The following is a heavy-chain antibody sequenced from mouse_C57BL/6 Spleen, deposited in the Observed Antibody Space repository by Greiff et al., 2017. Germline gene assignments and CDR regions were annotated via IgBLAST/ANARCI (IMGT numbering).Heavy chain of an antibody. J-gene: IGHJ2*01. Sequence: QVQLKQSGPELVKPGASVKISCKASGYAFSSSWMNWVKQRPGQGLEWIGRIYPGDGDTNYNGKFKGKATLTADKSSSTAYMQLSSLTSEDSAVYFLARGPGTDYWGQGTTLTVSS. CDR1: GYAFSSSW. CDR2: IYPGDGDT. V-gene: IGHV1-82*01. D-gene: IGHD4-1*01. CDR3: ARGPGTDY.